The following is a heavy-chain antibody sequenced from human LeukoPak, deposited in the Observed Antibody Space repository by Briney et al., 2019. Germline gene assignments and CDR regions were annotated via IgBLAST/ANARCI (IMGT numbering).Heavy chain of an antibody. CDR1: GYSFTNYW. J-gene: IGHJ3*02. V-gene: IGHV5-51*01. Sequence: GESLKISCKGSGYSFTNYWHGWVRQMPGKGLEWMGINYPGDSDTRYSPFFQGQVTISADKSSSTAYVQRSRLKASDTAIYYCARAIAAAGAIAFDIWGQGTMVTVSS. CDR2: NYPGDSDT. CDR3: ARAIAAAGAIAFDI. D-gene: IGHD6-13*01.